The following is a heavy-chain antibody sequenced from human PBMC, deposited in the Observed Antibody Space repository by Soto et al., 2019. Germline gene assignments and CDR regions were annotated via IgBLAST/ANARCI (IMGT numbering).Heavy chain of an antibody. V-gene: IGHV4-59*01. J-gene: IGHJ6*02. CDR1: GFSISSYY. CDR2: IYYSGST. D-gene: IGHD3-10*01. Sequence: PSETLSLTCTVSGFSISSYYWILIRQPPGKGLEWIGYIYYSGSTNYNPSLKSRVTISVGTSKSQFSLKLSSVTAADTAVYYCASLPPRVRGGYYYYGMDGWGQGTTVTVS. CDR3: ASLPPRVRGGYYYYGMDG.